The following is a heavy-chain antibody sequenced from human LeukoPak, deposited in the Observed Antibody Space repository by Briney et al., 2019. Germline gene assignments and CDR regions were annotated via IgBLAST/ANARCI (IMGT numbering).Heavy chain of an antibody. V-gene: IGHV3-7*01. D-gene: IGHD6-13*01. J-gene: IGHJ4*02. CDR1: GFTFSNYW. Sequence: GGSLRLPCAASGFTFSNYWMSWVRQAPGKGLEWVANIKEDGSEKYYVDSVKGRFSIFRDNAKNSLYLQMNSLRAEDTAVYYCARGGGRYSSIEFDHWGQGTLVTVSS. CDR3: ARGGGRYSSIEFDH. CDR2: IKEDGSEK.